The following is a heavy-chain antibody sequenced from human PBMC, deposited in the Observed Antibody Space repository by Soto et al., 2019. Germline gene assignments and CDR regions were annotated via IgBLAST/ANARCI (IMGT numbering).Heavy chain of an antibody. J-gene: IGHJ4*02. CDR3: ARGPAYIDGWRTFDL. Sequence: SETLSLTCTVADYSFSGSGYDWGWIRQPVGNGPEWIRYTDYNSHTKYNPDLSSRVTMSEETSKNQFSLRLSSVTAADTAVYFCARGPAYIDGWRTFDLWGRGILVTVS. CDR1: DYSFSGSGYD. V-gene: IGHV4-61*08. D-gene: IGHD6-19*01. CDR2: TDYNSHT.